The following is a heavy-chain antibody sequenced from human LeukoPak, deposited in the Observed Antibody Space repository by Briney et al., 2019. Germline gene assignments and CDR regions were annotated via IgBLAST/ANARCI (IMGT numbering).Heavy chain of an antibody. Sequence: GASVKVSCKASGYTFTSYDINSVRQATGQGLEWMGWMNPNSGNTGYAQKFQGRVTMTRNTSISTAYMELSSLRSEDTAVYYCASGGGEECYQLLPLDYWGQGTLVTVSS. J-gene: IGHJ4*02. CDR3: ASGGGEECYQLLPLDY. V-gene: IGHV1-8*01. CDR2: MNPNSGNT. D-gene: IGHD2-2*01. CDR1: GYTFTSYD.